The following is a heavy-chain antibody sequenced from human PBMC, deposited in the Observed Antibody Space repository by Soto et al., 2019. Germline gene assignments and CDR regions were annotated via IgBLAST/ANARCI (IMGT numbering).Heavy chain of an antibody. Sequence: PSETLSLTCTVSGGSISSGGYYWSWIRQHPGKGLEWIEYIYYSGSTYYNPSLKSRVTISVDTSKNQFSLKLSSVTAADTAVYYCAREAAAGTKWFDPWGRGTLVTVSS. V-gene: IGHV4-31*03. CDR2: IYYSGST. D-gene: IGHD6-13*01. J-gene: IGHJ5*02. CDR3: AREAAAGTKWFDP. CDR1: GGSISSGGYY.